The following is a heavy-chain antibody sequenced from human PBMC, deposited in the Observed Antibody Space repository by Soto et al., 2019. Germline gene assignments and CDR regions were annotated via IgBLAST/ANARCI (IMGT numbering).Heavy chain of an antibody. Sequence: GGSLRLSCAASGFAFSSYAMSWFRQAPGKGLEWVSSISGSGGGTYYADSVKGRFTFSRDNSKNTLYLQMNSLRAEDTAVYYCAKFGMATTKRSPPYYIDYWGQGALVTVSS. J-gene: IGHJ4*02. CDR1: GFAFSSYA. D-gene: IGHD1-1*01. V-gene: IGHV3-23*01. CDR3: AKFGMATTKRSPPYYIDY. CDR2: ISGSGGGT.